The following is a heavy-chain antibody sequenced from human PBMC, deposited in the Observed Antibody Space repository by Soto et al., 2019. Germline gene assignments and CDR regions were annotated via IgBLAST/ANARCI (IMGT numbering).Heavy chain of an antibody. Sequence: GGSLRLSCAASGFTFSSYAMTWVRQAPGKGLEWVSAITAGGGSTYYADSVKGRFTISRDNSKNTLYLQMNSLRAEDTAVYYCAKGCYYDSSGYYVRRYFDYWGQGTLVTVSS. CDR1: GFTFSSYA. J-gene: IGHJ4*02. D-gene: IGHD3-22*01. CDR2: ITAGGGST. CDR3: AKGCYYDSSGYYVRRYFDY. V-gene: IGHV3-23*01.